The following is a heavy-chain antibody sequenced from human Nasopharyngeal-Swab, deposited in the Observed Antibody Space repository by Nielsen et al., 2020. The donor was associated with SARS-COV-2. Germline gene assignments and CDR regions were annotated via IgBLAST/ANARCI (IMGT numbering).Heavy chain of an antibody. D-gene: IGHD3-16*01. CDR3: AKRPTGSTFGD. J-gene: IGHJ4*02. CDR2: IYSGGSST. V-gene: IGHV3-23*03. CDR1: GFTFSSYA. Sequence: GESLKISCAASGFTFSSYAMSWVRQAPGKGLEWVSVIYSGGSSTYYADSVKGRFTISRDNSKNTLYLRMNSLRAEDTAVYYCAKRPTGSTFGDWGQGTLVTVSS.